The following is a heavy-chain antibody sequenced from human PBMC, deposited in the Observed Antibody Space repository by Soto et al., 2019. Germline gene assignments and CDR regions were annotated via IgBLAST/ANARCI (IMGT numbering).Heavy chain of an antibody. CDR3: ATANTPYAFDM. V-gene: IGHV3-7*01. CDR1: GLTFSTSW. Sequence: VQLVESGGGLVQPGASLRLSCTASGLTFSTSWLTWVRQAPGEGLEWVSNIHPAGNVQHYADSVKERFTISRDNAKNSVFLQMSGLRVEDTAVDSCATANTPYAFDMWGQGTMVTVSS. J-gene: IGHJ3*02. CDR2: IHPAGNVQ.